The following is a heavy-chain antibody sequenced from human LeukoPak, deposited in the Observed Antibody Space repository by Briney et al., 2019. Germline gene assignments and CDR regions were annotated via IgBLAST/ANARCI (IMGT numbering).Heavy chain of an antibody. CDR1: GFTFDDYA. D-gene: IGHD2-21*01. CDR3: AKGLRGEGGY. V-gene: IGHV3-9*01. J-gene: IGHJ4*02. CDR2: ISWNSGSI. Sequence: PGRSLRLSCAASGFTFDDYAMHWVRQAPGKGLEWVSGISWNSGSIGYADSVKGRFTISRDNAKNSLYLQMNSLRAEDTALYYCAKGLRGEGGYWGQGTLVTVSS.